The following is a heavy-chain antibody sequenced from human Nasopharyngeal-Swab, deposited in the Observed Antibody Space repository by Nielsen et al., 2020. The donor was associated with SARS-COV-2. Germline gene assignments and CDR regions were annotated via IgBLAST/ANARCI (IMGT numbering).Heavy chain of an antibody. Sequence: ASVKVSCKDSGYTFTSYAMNWVRQAPGQGLEWMGWINTNTGNPTYAQGFTGRFVFSLDTSVSTAYLQISSLKAEDTAVYYCARDRGGVAAAGPPWDYYGMDVWGQGTTVTVSS. CDR3: ARDRGGVAAAGPPWDYYGMDV. CDR2: INTNTGNP. V-gene: IGHV7-4-1*02. J-gene: IGHJ6*02. D-gene: IGHD6-13*01. CDR1: GYTFTSYA.